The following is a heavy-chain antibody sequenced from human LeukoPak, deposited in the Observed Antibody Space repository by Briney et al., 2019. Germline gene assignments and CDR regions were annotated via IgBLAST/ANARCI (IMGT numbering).Heavy chain of an antibody. V-gene: IGHV3-7*01. J-gene: IGHJ1*01. CDR1: GFSFRSYW. CDR3: ARERGGPCTTTSCYGFQL. D-gene: IGHD2-2*01. Sequence: PGGSLRLSCAASGFSFRSYWMSWVRQAPGKGLEWVANMNGDGRERYYVDSVKGRFTISRDNAKNSLFLHMSSLTGEDTAIYYCARERGGPCTTTSCYGFQLWGQGTLVTVSS. CDR2: MNGDGRER.